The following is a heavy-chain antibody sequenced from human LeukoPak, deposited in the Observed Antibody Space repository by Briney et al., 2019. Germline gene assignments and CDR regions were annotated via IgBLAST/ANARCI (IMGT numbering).Heavy chain of an antibody. CDR1: GYSFTSYW. CDR3: ARPYCSGGSCYSGGDDAFDI. Sequence: GESLKIYCKGSGYSFTSYWIGWVRRMPGKGLEWMGIIYPGDSDTRYSPSFQGQVTISADKSISTAYLQWSSLKASDTAMYYCARPYCSGGSCYSGGDDAFDIWGQGTMVTVSS. D-gene: IGHD2-15*01. J-gene: IGHJ3*02. CDR2: IYPGDSDT. V-gene: IGHV5-51*01.